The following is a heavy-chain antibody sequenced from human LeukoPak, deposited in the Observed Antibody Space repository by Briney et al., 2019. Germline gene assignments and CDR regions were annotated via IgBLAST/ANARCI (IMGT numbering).Heavy chain of an antibody. D-gene: IGHD6-13*01. J-gene: IGHJ4*02. CDR3: ARGRMKYSSSWPYYLDY. CDR1: GGSISSYY. Sequence: SETLSLTCTVSGGSISSYYWSWIRQPPGKGLEWMGYIYYSGSTNYNPSLKSRASISVDTSKNQFSLKLSSVTVAETAVYYCARGRMKYSSSWPYYLDYWGQGTLVTVSS. CDR2: IYYSGST. V-gene: IGHV4-59*01.